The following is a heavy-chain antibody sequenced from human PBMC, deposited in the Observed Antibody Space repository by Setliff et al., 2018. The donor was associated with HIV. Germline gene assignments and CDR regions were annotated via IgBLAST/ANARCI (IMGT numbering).Heavy chain of an antibody. CDR1: GGSISSSYW. Sequence: PSETLSLPCAVSGGSISSSYWWSWVRQPPGKGLEWIGEIYHSGSTNYNPSLKSRVTISVDKSKNQFSLRLGSVTAADTAVYYCASRWGSYYDTNGHPFDYWGQGTLVTVSS. D-gene: IGHD3-22*01. J-gene: IGHJ4*02. CDR3: ASRWGSYYDTNGHPFDY. CDR2: IYHSGST. V-gene: IGHV4-4*02.